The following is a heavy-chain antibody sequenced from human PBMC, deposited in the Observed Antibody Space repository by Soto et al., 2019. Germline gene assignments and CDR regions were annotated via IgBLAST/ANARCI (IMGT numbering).Heavy chain of an antibody. Sequence: QVQLVESGGGVVQPGRSLRLSCAASGFTFSSYAMHWVRQAPGKGLEWVAVISYDGSNKYYADSVKGRFTISRDNSKNTLYLQMNSLRAEDTAVYYCARDQPTTSYYDILTGYFAGNTTTPFDYWGQGTLVTVSS. CDR1: GFTFSSYA. CDR3: ARDQPTTSYYDILTGYFAGNTTTPFDY. V-gene: IGHV3-30-3*01. D-gene: IGHD3-9*01. CDR2: ISYDGSNK. J-gene: IGHJ4*02.